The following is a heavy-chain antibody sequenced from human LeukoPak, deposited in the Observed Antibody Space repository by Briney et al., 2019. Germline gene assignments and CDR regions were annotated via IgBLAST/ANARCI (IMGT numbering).Heavy chain of an antibody. Sequence: PGGSLRLSCAASGLTFSRYWMTWVRQAPGKGLEWVANIKQKGSEKYYVDSVKGRFTISRDNAKNSLYLQMNSLRAEDTAVYYCARDGEIRYFDWLLAAYYFDYWGQGTLVTVSS. D-gene: IGHD3-9*01. CDR2: IKQKGSEK. J-gene: IGHJ4*02. V-gene: IGHV3-7*01. CDR1: GLTFSRYW. CDR3: ARDGEIRYFDWLLAAYYFDY.